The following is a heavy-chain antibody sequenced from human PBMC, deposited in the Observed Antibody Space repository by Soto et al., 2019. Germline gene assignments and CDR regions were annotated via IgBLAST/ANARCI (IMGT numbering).Heavy chain of an antibody. CDR1: GGSISSGGNY. V-gene: IGHV4-31*03. Sequence: QVQLQESGPGLVKSSQTLSLTCTVSGGSISSGGNYWSWIRQHPGKGLEWIGYIYHSGSTYYNPSLRSRVTISVDTSKNQSSLKLNSVTAADTAAYYCARARMVRGVIYYSGMDVWGQGTTVTVSS. CDR2: IYHSGST. CDR3: ARARMVRGVIYYSGMDV. D-gene: IGHD3-10*01. J-gene: IGHJ6*02.